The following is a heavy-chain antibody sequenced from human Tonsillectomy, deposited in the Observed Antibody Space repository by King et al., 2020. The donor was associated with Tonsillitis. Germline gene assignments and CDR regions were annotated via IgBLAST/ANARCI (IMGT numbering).Heavy chain of an antibody. CDR3: ARDGVGHCSAGSCYDLYS. Sequence: QLVQSGGGVVQPGRSLRLSCAASGFTFSSYTMHWVRQAPGKGLEWVAVISYDGSNKYYADSVKGRFTISRDDSKNTLYLQMNSLRPEDTAVYYCARDGVGHCSAGSCYDLYSWGQGTLVTVSS. V-gene: IGHV3-30-3*01. J-gene: IGHJ4*02. CDR2: ISYDGSNK. D-gene: IGHD2-15*01. CDR1: GFTFSSYT.